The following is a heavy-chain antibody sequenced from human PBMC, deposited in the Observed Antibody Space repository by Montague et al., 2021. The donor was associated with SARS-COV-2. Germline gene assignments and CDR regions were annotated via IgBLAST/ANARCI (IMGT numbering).Heavy chain of an antibody. J-gene: IGHJ6*02. D-gene: IGHD5-12*01. CDR2: IYSDGSRI. CDR1: EFSFRSDW. V-gene: IGHV3-74*01. Sequence: SLRLSLSASEFSFRSDWINWVRQGPGKGLVWVSRIYSDGSRIDYADSVKGRFTISRDNARNTVFLQMNSLRVKDAAVYYCAGASGYPIRGMDVWGQGTTVTVSS. CDR3: AGASGYPIRGMDV.